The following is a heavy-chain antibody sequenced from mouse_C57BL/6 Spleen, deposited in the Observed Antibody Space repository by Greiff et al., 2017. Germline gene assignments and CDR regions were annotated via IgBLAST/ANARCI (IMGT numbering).Heavy chain of an antibody. Sequence: QVQLKQPGAELVRPGSSVKLSCKASGYTFTSYWMHWVKQRPIQGLEWIGNIDPSDSETHYNQKFKDKATLTVDKSSSTAYMQLSSLTSEDSAVYYCAREDGSSYRGYFDVWGTGTTVTVSS. CDR3: AREDGSSYRGYFDV. CDR1: GYTFTSYW. CDR2: IDPSDSET. D-gene: IGHD1-1*01. J-gene: IGHJ1*03. V-gene: IGHV1-52*01.